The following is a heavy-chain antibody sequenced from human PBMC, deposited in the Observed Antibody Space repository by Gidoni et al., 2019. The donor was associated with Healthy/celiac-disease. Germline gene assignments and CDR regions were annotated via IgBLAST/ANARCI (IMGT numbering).Heavy chain of an antibody. J-gene: IGHJ6*02. V-gene: IGHV1-46*01. Sequence: QVQLVQSGAEVKKPGASVKVSCKASGYTFTSYYMHWVRQAPGQGLEWMGIINPSGGSTSYAQKFQGRVTMTRDTSTSTVYMELSSLRSEDTAVYYCARGRSRFLEWSGLSDGMDVWGQGTTVTVSS. CDR1: GYTFTSYY. CDR2: INPSGGST. CDR3: ARGRSRFLEWSGLSDGMDV. D-gene: IGHD3-3*01.